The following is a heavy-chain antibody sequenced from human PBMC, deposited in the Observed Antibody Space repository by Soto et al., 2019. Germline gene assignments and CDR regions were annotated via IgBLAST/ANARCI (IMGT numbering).Heavy chain of an antibody. Sequence: EVQLLESGGGLVQPGGSLRLSCAASGFTFSNYAMNWVRQAPGKGLEWVSVISGSGGSTYYADSVKGRFTISRDNSKHTLYLQMNSLRAEDTAVYYCASRNSGWYFDYWGQGTLVTVSS. D-gene: IGHD6-19*01. V-gene: IGHV3-23*01. CDR1: GFTFSNYA. J-gene: IGHJ4*02. CDR2: ISGSGGST. CDR3: ASRNSGWYFDY.